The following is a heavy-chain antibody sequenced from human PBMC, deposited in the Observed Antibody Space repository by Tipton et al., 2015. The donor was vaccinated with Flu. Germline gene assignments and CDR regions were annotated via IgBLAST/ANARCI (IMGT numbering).Heavy chain of an antibody. V-gene: IGHV4-38-2*01. Sequence: TLSLTCAVSGDSIRNDYFWGWIRQPPGKGLEWIATIHRSGSTKYNPSLKSRVAISVDPSKNQFSLKLSSVTAADTAVYYCARVPFNIYYYDSSGYYSDAFDIWGQGTMVTVSS. J-gene: IGHJ3*02. D-gene: IGHD3-22*01. CDR3: ARVPFNIYYYDSSGYYSDAFDI. CDR1: GDSIRNDYF. CDR2: IHRSGST.